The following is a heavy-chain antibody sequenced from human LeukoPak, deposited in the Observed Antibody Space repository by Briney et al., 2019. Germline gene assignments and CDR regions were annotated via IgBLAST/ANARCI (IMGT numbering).Heavy chain of an antibody. J-gene: IGHJ4*02. CDR1: GYSISSGYY. D-gene: IGHD3-9*01. CDR3: ARLTRVGLRY. Sequence: SETLSLTCTVSGYSISSGYYWGWIRQPPGKGLEWIGSIYHSGSTYYNPSLKSRVTISVDTSKNQFSLKLSSVTAADTAVYYCARLTRVGLRYWGQGTLVTVSS. CDR2: IYHSGST. V-gene: IGHV4-38-2*02.